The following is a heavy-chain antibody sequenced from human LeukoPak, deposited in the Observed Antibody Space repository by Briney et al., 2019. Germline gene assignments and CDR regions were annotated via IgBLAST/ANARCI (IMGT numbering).Heavy chain of an antibody. Sequence: GGSLRPSCTASGFTFGDYAMSWFRQAPGKGLEWVGFIRSKAYGGTTEYAASVKGRFTISRDDSKSIAYLQMNSLKTEDTAVYYCTRDVDYDFWSGYFRYYYYGMDVWGQGTTVTVSS. J-gene: IGHJ6*02. D-gene: IGHD3-3*01. CDR2: IRSKAYGGTT. CDR3: TRDVDYDFWSGYFRYYYYGMDV. V-gene: IGHV3-49*03. CDR1: GFTFGDYA.